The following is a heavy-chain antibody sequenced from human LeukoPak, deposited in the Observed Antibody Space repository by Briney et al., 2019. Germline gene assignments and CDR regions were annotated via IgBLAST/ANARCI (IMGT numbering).Heavy chain of an antibody. CDR2: MYYSVTN. D-gene: IGHD2-21*02. V-gene: IGHV4-59*01. Sequence: AETLSLTCTVSGRSITSYYRSWIRQSPGKGLEWIAFMYYSVTNNYNPSFKSRVTTPLSMSKNHFFLKLSAWTTAATASYYCARLPMAVTPHVDYWGQGTLVSVCS. CDR1: GRSITSYY. CDR3: ARLPMAVTPHVDY. J-gene: IGHJ4*02.